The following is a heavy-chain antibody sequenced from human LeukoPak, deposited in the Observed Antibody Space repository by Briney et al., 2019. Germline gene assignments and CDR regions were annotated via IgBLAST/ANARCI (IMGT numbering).Heavy chain of an antibody. Sequence: SVKVSCKASGGTFRNYAFTWVRQAPGQGLQWLGGIIPVFGAAHYARMFQDRVTITADESTTTVYMELTGLRSEDTAVYYCAKGGDYWGQGTLVTVSS. CDR1: GGTFRNYA. D-gene: IGHD3-10*01. CDR2: IIPVFGAA. V-gene: IGHV1-69*01. CDR3: AKGGDY. J-gene: IGHJ4*02.